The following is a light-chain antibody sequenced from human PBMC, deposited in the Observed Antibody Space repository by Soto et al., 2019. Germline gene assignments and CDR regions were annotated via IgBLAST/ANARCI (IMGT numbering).Light chain of an antibody. CDR3: SSYTVTSTLYV. Sequence: QSALAQPASVSGSPGQSITISCTGTSGDIGGYNYVSWYQQYPGTAPKLMIYEVVSRPSGVSNRFSGSKSGNTASLTISGLQAEDEADYYCSSYTVTSTLYVFGSGTKLTVL. CDR2: EVV. CDR1: SGDIGGYNY. V-gene: IGLV2-14*01. J-gene: IGLJ1*01.